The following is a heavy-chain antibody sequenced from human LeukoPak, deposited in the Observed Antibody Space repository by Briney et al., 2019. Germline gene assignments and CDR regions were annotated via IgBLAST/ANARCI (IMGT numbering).Heavy chain of an antibody. CDR3: AKAPGSYDSSGYYVD. CDR2: ISGSGVST. D-gene: IGHD3-22*01. J-gene: IGHJ4*02. V-gene: IGHV3-23*01. CDR1: GFTFSSYA. Sequence: PGGSLRLSCAASGFTFSSYAMTWVRQAPGKGLEWVSAISGSGVSTDCADSVKGRFTISRDNSKNTVYLQMSSLRAEDTAVYYCAKAPGSYDSSGYYVDWGQGTLVTVSS.